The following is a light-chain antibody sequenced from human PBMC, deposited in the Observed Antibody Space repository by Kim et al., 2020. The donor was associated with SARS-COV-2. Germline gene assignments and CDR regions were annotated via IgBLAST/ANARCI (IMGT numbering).Light chain of an antibody. CDR1: SSVSGGDLW. CDR2: YHSDSNK. V-gene: IGLV5-52*01. J-gene: IGLJ3*02. Sequence: LSSSVSGGDLWIRWYQQKPGNPPRYRLYYHSDSNKGQGSGVPSRFSGAIDASANAGILRISGLQPEDEADYYCGTWHSNSKTPRVFGGGTQLTVL. CDR3: GTWHSNSKTPRV.